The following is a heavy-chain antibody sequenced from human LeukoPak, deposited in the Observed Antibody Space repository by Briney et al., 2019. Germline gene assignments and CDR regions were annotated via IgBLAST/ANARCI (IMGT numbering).Heavy chain of an antibody. J-gene: IGHJ6*03. D-gene: IGHD3-3*01. CDR2: INHSGST. CDR3: ARGFLSAGYYYYMDV. CDR1: GGSFSGYC. V-gene: IGHV4-34*01. Sequence: SETLSLTCAVYGGSFSGYCWSWIRQPPGKGLEWIGEINHSGSTNYNPSLKSRVTISVDTSKNQFSLKLSSVTAADTAVYYCARGFLSAGYYYYMDVWGKGTTVTVSS.